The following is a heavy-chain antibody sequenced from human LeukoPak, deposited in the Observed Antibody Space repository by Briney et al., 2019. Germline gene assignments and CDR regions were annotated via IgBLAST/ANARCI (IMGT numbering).Heavy chain of an antibody. CDR2: IASSGTIK. CDR3: ALLAVASDFDY. J-gene: IGHJ4*02. Sequence: GESLRLSCVVSGFPFSVYEMNWVRQAPGKGLEWVPNIASSGTIKYYADSVKGRFSISRDNAKSSLYLQMNSLRVEDTAVYYCALLAVASDFDYWGQGALVTVSS. CDR1: GFPFSVYE. D-gene: IGHD6-19*01. V-gene: IGHV3-48*03.